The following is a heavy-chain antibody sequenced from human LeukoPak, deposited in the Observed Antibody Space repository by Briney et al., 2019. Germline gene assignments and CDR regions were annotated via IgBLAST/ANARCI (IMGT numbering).Heavy chain of an antibody. V-gene: IGHV4-59*12. D-gene: IGHD1-26*01. Sequence: PSETLSLTCTVSGVSISSYYWSWIRQPPGKGLEWIGYICYRGNTIYNPSLRSRVTISAGTSKNHFSLRLRSVTAADTAVYYCASLGAMSGSDYPDDWGQRRLVTVSS. CDR3: ASLGAMSGSDYPDD. CDR1: GVSISSYY. J-gene: IGHJ4*02. CDR2: ICYRGNT.